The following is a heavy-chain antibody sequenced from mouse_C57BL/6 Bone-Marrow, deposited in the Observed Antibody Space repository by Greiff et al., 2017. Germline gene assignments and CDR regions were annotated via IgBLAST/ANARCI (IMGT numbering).Heavy chain of an antibody. CDR1: GYAFSSYW. Sequence: QVQLQQSGAELVKPGASVKISCKASGYAFSSYWMNWVKQRPGKGLEWIGQIYPGDGDTNYNGKFKGKATLTADKSSSTAYMQLSSLTSEDSAVYFCARRTHYSKGDYAMDYWGQGTSVTVSS. D-gene: IGHD2-5*01. CDR3: ARRTHYSKGDYAMDY. J-gene: IGHJ4*01. CDR2: IYPGDGDT. V-gene: IGHV1-80*01.